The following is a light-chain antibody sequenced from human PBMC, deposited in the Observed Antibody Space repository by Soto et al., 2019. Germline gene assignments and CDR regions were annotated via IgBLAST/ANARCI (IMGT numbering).Light chain of an antibody. CDR1: QRINNRY. CDR3: QQFGSSPGFT. J-gene: IGKJ3*01. V-gene: IGKV3-20*01. Sequence: EIVLTQSPGTLSLSPGERATLSCRASQRINNRYLAWYQQKPGQAPSRLIYAASSRATGIPNRFSGRGFGTDFTLTISRLEPEDFAVYYCQQFGSSPGFTFGPGTKVDIK. CDR2: AAS.